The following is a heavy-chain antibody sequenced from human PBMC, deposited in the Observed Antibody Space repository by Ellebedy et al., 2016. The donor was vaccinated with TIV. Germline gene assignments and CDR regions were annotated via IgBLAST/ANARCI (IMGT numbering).Heavy chain of an antibody. CDR3: ARVGLRLPGLGYYGMDV. Sequence: GESLKISCAASGVIVSNNYMNWVRQAPGKGLDWISYISSSGRPIYYAGSVQGRFTISSDNAKNSLYLQMSSLRAEDTAIYYCARVGLRLPGLGYYGMDVWGQGTTVTVSS. J-gene: IGHJ6*02. CDR1: GVIVSNNY. V-gene: IGHV3-11*04. D-gene: IGHD5/OR15-5a*01. CDR2: ISSSGRPI.